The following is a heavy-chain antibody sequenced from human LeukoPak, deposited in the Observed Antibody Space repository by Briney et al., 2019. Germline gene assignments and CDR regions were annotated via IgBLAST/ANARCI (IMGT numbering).Heavy chain of an antibody. V-gene: IGHV4-61*02. CDR1: GGSISSGSYY. CDR2: IYTSGST. D-gene: IGHD5-18*01. Sequence: SQTLSLTYTVSGGSISSGSYYWSWIRQPAGKGLEWIGRIYTSGSTNYNPSLKSRVTISVDTSKNQFSLKLSSVTAADTAVYYCARVGTAMVTGHYFDYWGQGTLVTVSS. CDR3: ARVGTAMVTGHYFDY. J-gene: IGHJ4*02.